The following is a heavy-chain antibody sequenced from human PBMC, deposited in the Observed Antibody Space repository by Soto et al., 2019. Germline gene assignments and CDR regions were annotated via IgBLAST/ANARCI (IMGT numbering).Heavy chain of an antibody. D-gene: IGHD3-10*01. J-gene: IGHJ4*02. Sequence: QVQLVQSGAEVKKPGASVKVSCKASGYTFSNYLLHWVRQAPGQRLEWMGWINAGNGNTKYSERFQGTVTHTRAKTASTAYLELTSLSTEDTAVHYCASRSYGSGNFYWGQGTLVTVSS. CDR1: GYTFSNYL. V-gene: IGHV1-3*01. CDR3: ASRSYGSGNFY. CDR2: INAGNGNT.